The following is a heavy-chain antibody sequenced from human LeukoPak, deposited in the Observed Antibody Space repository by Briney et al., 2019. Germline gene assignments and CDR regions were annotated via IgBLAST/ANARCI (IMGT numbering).Heavy chain of an antibody. D-gene: IGHD6-19*01. CDR2: IYSKADGGTT. J-gene: IGHJ4*02. CDR1: GFTFSIAW. Sequence: GGSLRLSCAASGFTFSIAWMSWVRQAPGKGLEWVGRIYSKADGGTTDYAAPVKGRFTISRDDSKNTLYLQMSGLKTEDSAVYYCAKGGWYGDLDYWGQGTLVTVSS. CDR3: AKGGWYGDLDY. V-gene: IGHV3-15*01.